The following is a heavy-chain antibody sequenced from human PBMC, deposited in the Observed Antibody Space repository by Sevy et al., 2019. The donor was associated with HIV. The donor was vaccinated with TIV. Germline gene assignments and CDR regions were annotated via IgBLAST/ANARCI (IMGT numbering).Heavy chain of an antibody. V-gene: IGHV1-18*01. J-gene: IGHJ6*02. Sequence: ASVKVSCKASGYTFTSYGISWVRQAPGQGLEWMGWISAYNGNTNYAQKLQGRVTMTTDTSTSTAYMELRSLRSDDTAVYYCARDRSGYYYYGMDVWGQGTSVTVSS. CDR3: ARDRSGYYYYGMDV. CDR1: GYTFTSYG. CDR2: ISAYNGNT. D-gene: IGHD3-10*01.